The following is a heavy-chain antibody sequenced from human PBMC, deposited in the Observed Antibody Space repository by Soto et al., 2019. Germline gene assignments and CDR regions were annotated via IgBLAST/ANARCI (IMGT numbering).Heavy chain of an antibody. D-gene: IGHD2-2*02. CDR3: TTDLELGCSSTGCYRH. Sequence: GSLRLSCAASGFTFSNAWMSWVRQAPGKGLEWVGRIKSKTDGGTTDYAAPVKGRFTIARDDSKTTLYLQMNSLKTEDTAVYYCTTDLELGCSSTGCYRHWGQGTLVTVSS. J-gene: IGHJ4*02. V-gene: IGHV3-15*01. CDR1: GFTFSNAW. CDR2: IKSKTDGGTT.